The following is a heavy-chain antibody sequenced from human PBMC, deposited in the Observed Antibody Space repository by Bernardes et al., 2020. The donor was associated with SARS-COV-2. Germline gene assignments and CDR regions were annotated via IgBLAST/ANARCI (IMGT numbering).Heavy chain of an antibody. J-gene: IGHJ4*02. CDR2: IYTSGST. D-gene: IGHD6-19*01. CDR1: GGSISSGSYY. CDR3: ARGLAVAGYFDY. V-gene: IGHV4-61*02. Sequence: SETLSLTCTVSGGSISSGSYYWSWIRQPAGKGLEWIGRIYTSGSTNYNPSLKSRVTISVDTSKNQFSLKLSSVTAADMAVYYCARGLAVAGYFDYWGQGTLVTVSS.